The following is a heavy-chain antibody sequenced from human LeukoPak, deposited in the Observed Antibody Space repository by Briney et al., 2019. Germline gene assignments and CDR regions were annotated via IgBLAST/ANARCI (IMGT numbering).Heavy chain of an antibody. CDR2: INHSGST. Sequence: SEPLSLTCPVYGGSFSGYYWSWIRQPPGKGLEWIGEINHSGSTNYNPSLKSRVTISVDTSKNQFSLKLSSVTAADTAVYYCARRYCSSTSCYTWQLNWFHPWGQGTLVTVSS. D-gene: IGHD2-2*02. CDR3: ARRYCSSTSCYTWQLNWFHP. V-gene: IGHV4-34*01. J-gene: IGHJ5*02. CDR1: GGSFSGYY.